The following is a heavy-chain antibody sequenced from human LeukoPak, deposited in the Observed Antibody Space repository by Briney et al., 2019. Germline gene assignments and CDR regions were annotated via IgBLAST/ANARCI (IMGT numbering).Heavy chain of an antibody. CDR1: GFTFDDYA. CDR3: ARVSYGSGSYYPYYYYGMDV. D-gene: IGHD3-10*01. CDR2: ISWNSGSI. J-gene: IGHJ6*02. Sequence: GGSLRLSCAASGFTFDDYAMHWVRQAPGKGLEWVSGISWNSGSIGYADSVKGRFTISRDNAKNSLYLQMNSLRAEDTAVYYCARVSYGSGSYYPYYYYGMDVWGQGTTVTVSS. V-gene: IGHV3-9*01.